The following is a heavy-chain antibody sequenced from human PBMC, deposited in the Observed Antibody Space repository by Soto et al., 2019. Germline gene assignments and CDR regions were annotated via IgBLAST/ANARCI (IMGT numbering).Heavy chain of an antibody. V-gene: IGHV4-39*01. Sequence: SETLSLTCTVSGGSISSSSYYWGWIRQPPGKGLEWIGSIYYSGSTYYNPSLKSRVTISVDTSKNQFSLKLSSVTAADTAVYYCASTYPTVAGDYWGQGTLVTVSS. J-gene: IGHJ4*02. CDR3: ASTYPTVAGDY. D-gene: IGHD6-19*01. CDR1: GGSISSSSYY. CDR2: IYYSGST.